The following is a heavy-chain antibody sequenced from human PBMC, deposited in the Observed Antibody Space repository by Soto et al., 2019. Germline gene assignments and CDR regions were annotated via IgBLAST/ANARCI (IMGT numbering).Heavy chain of an antibody. Sequence: WGSLRLSCAASGFTFRSYGMHWFRQAPGKGLEWVAVIWFDGSNKYYADSVKGRFTISRDNSKNTLYLQMNTLRAEDTAVYYCAKNERSGYSYGLDFDYWGQGTLVTVSS. CDR3: AKNERSGYSYGLDFDY. J-gene: IGHJ4*02. CDR2: IWFDGSNK. CDR1: GFTFRSYG. D-gene: IGHD5-18*01. V-gene: IGHV3-33*06.